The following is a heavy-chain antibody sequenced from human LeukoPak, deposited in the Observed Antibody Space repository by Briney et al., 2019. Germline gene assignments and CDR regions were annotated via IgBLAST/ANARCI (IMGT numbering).Heavy chain of an antibody. CDR1: GGSFSSYY. CDR3: AKCEAAAGTAYYYYYMDV. D-gene: IGHD6-13*01. V-gene: IGHV4-59*01. CDR2: IYYSGST. Sequence: SETLSLTCAVYGGSFSSYYWSWIRQPPGKGLEWIGYIYYSGSTNYNPSLKSRVTISVDTSKNQFSLKLSSVTAADTAVYYCAKCEAAAGTAYYYYYMDVWGKGTTVTVSS. J-gene: IGHJ6*03.